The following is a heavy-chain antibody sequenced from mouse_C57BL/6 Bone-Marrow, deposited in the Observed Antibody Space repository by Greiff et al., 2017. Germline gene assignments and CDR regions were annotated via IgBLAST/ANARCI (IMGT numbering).Heavy chain of an antibody. CDR2: ISSGGSYT. J-gene: IGHJ2*01. Sequence: EVQRVESGGDLVKPGGSLKLSCAASGFTFSSYGMSWVRQTPYKRLEWVATISSGGSYTYYPDSVKGRFTISRDNAKNTLYLQMSSLKSEDTAMYYCARHYYYGSSPYWGQGSTLTVAS. CDR3: ARHYYYGSSPY. CDR1: GFTFSSYG. D-gene: IGHD1-1*01. V-gene: IGHV5-6*01.